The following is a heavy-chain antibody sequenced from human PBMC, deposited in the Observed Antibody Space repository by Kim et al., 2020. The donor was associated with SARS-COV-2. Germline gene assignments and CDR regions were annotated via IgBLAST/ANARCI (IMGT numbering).Heavy chain of an antibody. V-gene: IGHV3-21*01. J-gene: IGHJ6*01. CDR2: IGGGTRYI. D-gene: IGHD2-2*01. CDR1: GFDFGTHS. CDR3: ARGGYCSSTSCYFYYY. Sequence: GGSLRLSCVASGFDFGTHSMNWVRHIPGKGLEWVSSIGGGTRYIYYADSVKGRFTISRDNGKNSLYLQMNSLRVEDTAVYYCARGGYCSSTSCYFYYY.